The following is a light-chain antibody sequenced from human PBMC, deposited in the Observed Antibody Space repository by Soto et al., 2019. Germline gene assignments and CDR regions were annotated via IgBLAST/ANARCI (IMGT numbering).Light chain of an antibody. CDR3: QQANTFPLT. V-gene: IGKV3-11*01. Sequence: PGERATLSCRASQFIPIHLAWYQQKPGQPPRLLIYDAFNRAAGIPARFSGSGSGTHFTLTISSLQPEDFATYYCQQANTFPLTFGQGTRLEIK. CDR1: QFIPIH. J-gene: IGKJ5*01. CDR2: DAF.